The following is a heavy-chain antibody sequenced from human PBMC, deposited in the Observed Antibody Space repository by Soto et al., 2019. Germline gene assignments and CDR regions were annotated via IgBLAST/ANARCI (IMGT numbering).Heavy chain of an antibody. CDR3: TIGSWSGEVFDI. CDR2: IIPMLGIR. J-gene: IGHJ3*02. D-gene: IGHD2-21*01. V-gene: IGHV1-69*02. CDR1: GGTFSTYS. Sequence: QVQLVQSGAEVKKPGSSVKVSCKDSGGTFSTYSMFWVRQAPGQGLEWMGRIIPMLGIRNYAQRFQDRVTINADKSTATAHMELSSLRSEDTALYYCTIGSWSGEVFDIWGQGTMVTVS.